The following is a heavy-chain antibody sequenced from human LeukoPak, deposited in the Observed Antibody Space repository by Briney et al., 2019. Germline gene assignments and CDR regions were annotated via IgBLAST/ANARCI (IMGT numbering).Heavy chain of an antibody. Sequence: GGSLRLSCAASGFTFSSYSMNWVRQAPGKGLEWVSSISSSSSYIYYADSVKGRFTISRDNAKNSLYLQMNSLRAEDTAVYYCARGYGSGSYGGPGFDYWGQEPWSPSPQ. CDR1: GFTFSSYS. D-gene: IGHD3-10*01. J-gene: IGHJ4*01. CDR3: ARGYGSGSYGGPGFDY. V-gene: IGHV3-21*01. CDR2: ISSSSSYI.